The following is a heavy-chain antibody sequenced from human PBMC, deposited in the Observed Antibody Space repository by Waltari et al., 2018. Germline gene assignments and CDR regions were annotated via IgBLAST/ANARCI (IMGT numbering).Heavy chain of an antibody. J-gene: IGHJ5*02. D-gene: IGHD4-17*01. V-gene: IGHV1-69*12. CDR1: GGTFSIYA. CDR2: IIPIFGTA. CDR3: ARDRYSYGEDQAYNWFDP. Sequence: QVQLVQSGAEVKKPGSSVKVSCKASGGTFSIYAISWVRKAPGQGLEWMGGIIPIFGTANYAQKFQGRVTITADESTSTAYMELSSLRSEDTAVYYCARDRYSYGEDQAYNWFDPWGQGTLVTVSS.